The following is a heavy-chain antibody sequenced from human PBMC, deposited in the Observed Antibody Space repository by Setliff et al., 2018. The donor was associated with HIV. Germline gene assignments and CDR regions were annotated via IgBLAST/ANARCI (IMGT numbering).Heavy chain of an antibody. Sequence: ASVKVSCKASGYTFIDYYIHWVQQAPGKGLQWLGWINPNSGGTNSAQKFQGRVTMTRDTSISVAYMELSSLTSDDTAVYYCARAIRYYDSSGYYLDVWGKGTTVTVSS. CDR2: INPNSGGT. V-gene: IGHV1-2*02. CDR1: GYTFIDYY. J-gene: IGHJ6*03. CDR3: ARAIRYYDSSGYYLDV. D-gene: IGHD3-22*01.